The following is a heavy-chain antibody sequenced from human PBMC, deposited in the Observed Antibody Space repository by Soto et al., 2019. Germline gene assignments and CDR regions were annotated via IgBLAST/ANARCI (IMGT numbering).Heavy chain of an antibody. Sequence: GGSLRLSCAASGFTFSSYSMNWVRQAPGKGLEWVSYISSSSSTIYYADSVKGRFTISRDNAKNSLYLQMNSLRDDDTAVYYCARIVADDDFWSHAVYYYYGMDVWGQGTTVTVSS. CDR3: ARIVADDDFWSHAVYYYYGMDV. D-gene: IGHD3-3*01. V-gene: IGHV3-48*02. CDR1: GFTFSSYS. CDR2: ISSSSSTI. J-gene: IGHJ6*02.